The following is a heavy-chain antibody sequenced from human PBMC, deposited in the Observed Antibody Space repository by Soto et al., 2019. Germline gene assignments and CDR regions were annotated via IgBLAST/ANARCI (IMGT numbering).Heavy chain of an antibody. J-gene: IGHJ6*02. CDR2: IFSDNER. Sequence: ETLSLTCSVSGDSISNLDYFWAWIRQPPGQALEWLAHIFSDNERSYSTSLQGRLTISKDTSGSQVVLSMTNVDPVDTATYYCARMNVDSYQFYYAMDVWGQGTTVTVSS. V-gene: IGHV2-26*01. CDR1: GDSISNLDY. CDR3: ARMNVDSYQFYYAMDV. D-gene: IGHD4-17*01.